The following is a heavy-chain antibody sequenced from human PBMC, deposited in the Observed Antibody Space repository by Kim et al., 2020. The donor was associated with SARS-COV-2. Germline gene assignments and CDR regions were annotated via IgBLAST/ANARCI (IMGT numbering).Heavy chain of an antibody. CDR2: IYYSGST. CDR3: ARGHGVTSLRFLEWLLSNNWFDP. Sequence: SETLSLTCTVSGGSISSYYWSWIRQPPGKGLEWIGYIYYSGSTNYNPSLKSRVTISVDTSKNQFSLKLSSVTAADTAVYYCARGHGVTSLRFLEWLLSNNWFDPWGQGTLVTVSS. CDR1: GGSISSYY. D-gene: IGHD3-3*01. V-gene: IGHV4-59*01. J-gene: IGHJ5*02.